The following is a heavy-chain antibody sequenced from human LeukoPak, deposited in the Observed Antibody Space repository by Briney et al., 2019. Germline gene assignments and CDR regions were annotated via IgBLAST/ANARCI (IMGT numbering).Heavy chain of an antibody. J-gene: IGHJ3*02. CDR1: GYTFTSYY. CDR3: ARGSTGQLGDDAFDI. Sequence: SVKVSCKASGYTFTSYYMHWVRQAPGQGLEWMGGIIPIFGTANYAQKFQGRVTITADESTSTAYMELSSLRSEDTAVYYCARGSTGQLGDDAFDIWGQGTMVTVSS. D-gene: IGHD6-13*01. V-gene: IGHV1-69*13. CDR2: IIPIFGTA.